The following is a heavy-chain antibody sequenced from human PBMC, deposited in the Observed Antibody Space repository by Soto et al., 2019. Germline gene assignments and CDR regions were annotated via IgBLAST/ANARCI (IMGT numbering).Heavy chain of an antibody. CDR2: IYYSGST. Sequence: SETLSLTCTVSGGSISSGDYYWSWIRQPPGKGLEWIGYIYYSGSTYYNPSLKSRVTISVDTSKNQFSLKLSSVTAADTAEYYCARDRIAAATAIPTNYYYGMDVWGQGTTVTVSS. CDR1: GGSISSGDYY. J-gene: IGHJ6*02. V-gene: IGHV4-30-4*01. CDR3: ARDRIAAATAIPTNYYYGMDV. D-gene: IGHD6-13*01.